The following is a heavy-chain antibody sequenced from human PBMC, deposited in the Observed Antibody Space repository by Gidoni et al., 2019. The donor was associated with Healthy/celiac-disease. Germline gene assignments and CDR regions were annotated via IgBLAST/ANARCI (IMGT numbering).Heavy chain of an antibody. CDR2: IHSDGSST. D-gene: IGHD6-13*01. Sequence: EVQRVESGGGLGQPGGSLRLSCAASGATFRSYWRHWVRQAPGKGLVWVSRIHSDGSSTSYADSVKGRFTISRDNAKNTLYLQMNSLRAEDTAVYYCARVLPHLGAAAGDYWGQGTLVTVSS. J-gene: IGHJ4*02. CDR1: GATFRSYW. CDR3: ARVLPHLGAAAGDY. V-gene: IGHV3-74*01.